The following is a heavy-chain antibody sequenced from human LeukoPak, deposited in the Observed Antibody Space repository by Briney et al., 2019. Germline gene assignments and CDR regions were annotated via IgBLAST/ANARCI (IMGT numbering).Heavy chain of an antibody. J-gene: IGHJ6*03. CDR2: ISAYNGNT. CDR3: ARYGRLNYDFWSGYYPGYYYYYMDV. D-gene: IGHD3-3*01. V-gene: IGHV1-18*01. Sequence: ASVKVSCKASGYTFTSYGISWVRQAPGQGLEWMGWISAYNGNTNYAQKLQGRVTMTTDTSTSTAYMELRSLRSDDTAVYYCARYGRLNYDFWSGYYPGYYYYYMDVWGKGTTVTVSS. CDR1: GYTFTSYG.